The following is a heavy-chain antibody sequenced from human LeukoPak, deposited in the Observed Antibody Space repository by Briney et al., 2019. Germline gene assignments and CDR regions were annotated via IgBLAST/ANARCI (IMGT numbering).Heavy chain of an antibody. Sequence: SETLSLTCAVYGGSFSGYYWSWIRQPPGKGLEWIGEINHSGSTNYNPSLKSRVIISVDTSKNQFSLKLSSVTAADTAVYYCARWGGSHYYFDYWGQGTLVTVSS. V-gene: IGHV4-34*01. J-gene: IGHJ4*02. CDR3: ARWGGSHYYFDY. CDR2: INHSGST. D-gene: IGHD1-26*01. CDR1: GGSFSGYY.